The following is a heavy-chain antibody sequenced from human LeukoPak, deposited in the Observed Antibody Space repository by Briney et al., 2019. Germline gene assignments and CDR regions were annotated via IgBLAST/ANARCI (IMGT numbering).Heavy chain of an antibody. CDR2: ITSSSTTI. CDR1: GFTLTTYN. D-gene: IGHD6-13*01. J-gene: IGHJ4*02. CDR3: ARALAAAGKGIYYFDY. V-gene: IGHV3-48*01. Sequence: GGSLRLSCVVSGFTLTTYNMNWVRQAPGKGLEWLSYITSSSTTIYYADSVKGRFTISRDNAKNSLYLQMNSLRAEDTAVYYCARALAAAGKGIYYFDYWGQGTLVTVSS.